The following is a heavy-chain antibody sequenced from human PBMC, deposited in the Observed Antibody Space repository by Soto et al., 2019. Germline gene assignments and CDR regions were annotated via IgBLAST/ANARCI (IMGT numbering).Heavy chain of an antibody. CDR3: ARDLRNRGESYVRNLDV. J-gene: IGHJ6*02. Sequence: QEQLVESGGSVVQPGGSLRLSCTASGFTFSDYAIHWVRQAPGKGLEWVAVISYDGSHKYYADAVKGRFTISRDNSTNXAYLQMTRLRAEATAVYYCARDLRNRGESYVRNLDVWGQGTTVTVSS. CDR1: GFTFSDYA. D-gene: IGHD7-27*01. V-gene: IGHV3-30-3*01. CDR2: ISYDGSHK.